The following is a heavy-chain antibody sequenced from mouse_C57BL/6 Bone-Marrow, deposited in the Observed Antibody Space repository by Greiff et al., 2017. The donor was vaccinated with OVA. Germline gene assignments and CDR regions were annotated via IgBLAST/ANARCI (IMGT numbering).Heavy chain of an antibody. CDR1: GYTFTSYW. CDR3: ATTVVATHYYAMDY. Sequence: VQLRQPGAELVRPGSSVKLSCKASGYTFTSYWMDWVKQRPGQGLEWIGNIYPSDSETHYNQKFKDKATLTVDKSSSTAYMQLSSLTSEDSAVYYCATTVVATHYYAMDYWGQGTSVTVSS. D-gene: IGHD1-1*01. J-gene: IGHJ4*01. CDR2: IYPSDSET. V-gene: IGHV1-61*01.